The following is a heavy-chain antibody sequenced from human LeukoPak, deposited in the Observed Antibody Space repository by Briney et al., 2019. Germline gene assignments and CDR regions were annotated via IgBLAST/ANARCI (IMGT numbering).Heavy chain of an antibody. Sequence: SETLSLTCTVSGGSISSSSYYWGWIRQPPGKGLEWIGSIYYSGSTYYNPSLKSRVTISVDTSKNQFSLKLSSVTAADTAVYYCARLVGYSSGWRRYFDYWGQGTLVTVSS. D-gene: IGHD6-19*01. CDR3: ARLVGYSSGWRRYFDY. CDR2: IYYSGST. J-gene: IGHJ4*02. V-gene: IGHV4-39*01. CDR1: GGSISSSSYY.